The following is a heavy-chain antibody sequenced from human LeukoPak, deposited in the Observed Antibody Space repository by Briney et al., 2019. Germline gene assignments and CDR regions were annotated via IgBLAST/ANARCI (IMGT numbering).Heavy chain of an antibody. J-gene: IGHJ4*02. D-gene: IGHD5-18*01. Sequence: SVKVSCKASGVTFSSYAIGWVRQAPGQGLEWMGGIIPIFGTANYAQKFQGRVTITADESTSTAYMELSSLRSEDTAVYYCATPAGGYSYGRYFDYWGQGTLVTVSS. CDR1: GVTFSSYA. CDR3: ATPAGGYSYGRYFDY. CDR2: IIPIFGTA. V-gene: IGHV1-69*13.